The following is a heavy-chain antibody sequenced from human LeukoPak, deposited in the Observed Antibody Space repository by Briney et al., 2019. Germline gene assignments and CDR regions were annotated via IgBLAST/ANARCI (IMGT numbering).Heavy chain of an antibody. Sequence: GRSLTLSCAGSGFSFSRYWMAWVRQAPGKGLEWVASINQDVSRIHYVDSVKGRFTISRDNAKNSLFLQMNSLRVEDTAVYYCARLKDDVTKFDYWGQGTLVTVSS. CDR2: INQDVSRI. CDR3: ARLKDDVTKFDY. J-gene: IGHJ4*02. CDR1: GFSFSRYW. D-gene: IGHD2-8*01. V-gene: IGHV3-7*01.